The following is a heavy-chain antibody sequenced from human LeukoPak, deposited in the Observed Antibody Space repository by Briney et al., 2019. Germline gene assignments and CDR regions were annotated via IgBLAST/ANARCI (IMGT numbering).Heavy chain of an antibody. V-gene: IGHV3-30*18. CDR2: ISYDGSNK. Sequence: GRSLRLSCAASGFTFSSYGMHWVRQAPGKGLEWVAVISYDGSNKYYADSVKGRFTISRDNSKNMLYLQMNSLRAEDTAVYYCAKDQFFQHWGQGTLVTVSS. J-gene: IGHJ1*01. CDR3: AKDQFFQH. CDR1: GFTFSSYG. D-gene: IGHD5-24*01.